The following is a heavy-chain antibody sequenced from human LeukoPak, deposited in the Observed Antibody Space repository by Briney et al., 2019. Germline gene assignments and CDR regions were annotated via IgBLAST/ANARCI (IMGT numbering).Heavy chain of an antibody. CDR1: GGTFSRYA. CDR2: ITPMFGTA. CDR3: TRDAAIYDSSGYYYLW. Sequence: GASVKVSCKAFGGTFSRYAISWVRQAPGQGLEWMGGITPMFGTANYAQKFQGRVTITAGESTSTAYMELSNLRYEDTAVYYCTRDAAIYDSSGYYYLWWGQGTLVTVSS. D-gene: IGHD3-22*01. J-gene: IGHJ4*02. V-gene: IGHV1-69*13.